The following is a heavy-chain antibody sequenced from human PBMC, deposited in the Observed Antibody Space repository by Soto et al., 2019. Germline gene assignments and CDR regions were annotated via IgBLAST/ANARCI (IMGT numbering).Heavy chain of an antibody. V-gene: IGHV3-9*01. Sequence: DVQLVESGGGLVQPGRSLRLSCAASGFRFEDYAMHWVRQAPGKGLEWVSGIAWNSDIIGYVDSVKGRFTISRDNGKNSLYLEMNSLRPEATALYYCAKDHYGSAIYGMDVWGQGTTVTVSS. CDR1: GFRFEDYA. J-gene: IGHJ6*02. D-gene: IGHD3-10*01. CDR2: IAWNSDII. CDR3: AKDHYGSAIYGMDV.